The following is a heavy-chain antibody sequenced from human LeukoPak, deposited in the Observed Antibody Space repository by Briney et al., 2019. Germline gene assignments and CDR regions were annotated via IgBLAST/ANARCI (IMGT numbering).Heavy chain of an antibody. J-gene: IGHJ4*02. Sequence: GGSLRLSCAASGFTVSSNYMSWVRQAPGKGLEWVSVIYSGGSTYYADSVKGRFTISRDNSKNTLYLQMNSLRAEDTAVYYCARVVGDWQPYYFDYWGQGTLVTVSS. CDR3: ARVVGDWQPYYFDY. CDR1: GFTVSSNY. V-gene: IGHV3-66*01. CDR2: IYSGGST. D-gene: IGHD2-21*02.